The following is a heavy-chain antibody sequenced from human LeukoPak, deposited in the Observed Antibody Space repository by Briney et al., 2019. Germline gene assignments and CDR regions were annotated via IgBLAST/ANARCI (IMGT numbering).Heavy chain of an antibody. J-gene: IGHJ6*02. Sequence: ASVKVSCKASGYTFTSYGISWVRQAPGQGLEWVGWISAYNGNTNYAQELQGRVTMTTDTSTSTAYMELRSLRSDDTAVYYCARRSTIVVVPEYGMDVWGQGTTVTVSS. CDR1: GYTFTSYG. D-gene: IGHD2-2*01. CDR3: ARRSTIVVVPEYGMDV. V-gene: IGHV1-18*01. CDR2: ISAYNGNT.